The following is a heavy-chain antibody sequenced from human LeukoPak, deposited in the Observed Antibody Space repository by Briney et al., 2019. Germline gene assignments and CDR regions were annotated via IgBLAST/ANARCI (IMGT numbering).Heavy chain of an antibody. CDR1: GGSISSSSYY. CDR3: ARDGIMGEWDYYFDS. J-gene: IGHJ4*02. D-gene: IGHD3-16*01. V-gene: IGHV3-48*02. CDR2: ISSNSRTI. Sequence: PSETLSLTCTVSGGSISSSSYYWGWVRQAPGKGLEWISYISSNSRTIHYAESVKGRFTISRDNGDNSLFLQLSGLTDEDTAVYYCARDGIMGEWDYYFDSWGQGTMVTVSS.